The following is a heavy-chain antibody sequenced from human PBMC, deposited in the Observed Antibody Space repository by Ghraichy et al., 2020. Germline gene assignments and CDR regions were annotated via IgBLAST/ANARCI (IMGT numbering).Heavy chain of an antibody. V-gene: IGHV3-74*01. D-gene: IGHD6-6*01. CDR1: GFTFSSYW. CDR3: ARSRSIAARPVLDY. Sequence: GGSLRLSCAASGFTFSSYWMHWVRQAPGKGLVWVSRINSDGSSTSYADSVKGRFTISRDNAKNTLYLQMNSLRAEDTAVYYCARSRSIAARPVLDYWGQGTLVTVSS. CDR2: INSDGSST. J-gene: IGHJ4*02.